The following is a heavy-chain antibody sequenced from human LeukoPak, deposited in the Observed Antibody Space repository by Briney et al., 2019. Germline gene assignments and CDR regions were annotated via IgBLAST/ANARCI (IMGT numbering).Heavy chain of an antibody. D-gene: IGHD2/OR15-2a*01. CDR1: GFNFRNYW. Sequence: GGSLRLSCAASGFNFRNYWMHWVRQVPGKGLVWVARIDSDDTDTYADSVKGRFTISRDNAINMVYLQMNSLKADDTAVYYCTKDAGHCHSSTYWKPSDCWGQGALVTVSS. J-gene: IGHJ4*02. V-gene: IGHV3-74*01. CDR3: TKDAGHCHSSTYWKPSDC. CDR2: IDSDDTDT.